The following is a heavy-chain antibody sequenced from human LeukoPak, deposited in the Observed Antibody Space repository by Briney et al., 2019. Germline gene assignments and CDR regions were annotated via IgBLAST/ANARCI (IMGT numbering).Heavy chain of an antibody. V-gene: IGHV3-30*03. J-gene: IGHJ4*02. CDR2: LSYDGSNE. D-gene: IGHD3-10*01. Sequence: GGSLRLSCAASGFPFSSYGMHWVRQAPGKGLEWVAVLSYDGSNEYYADSVKGRFTISRDNSKNTLYLQMDSLRVEDTAVYYCAGSWFYRDYFEYWGQGTLVTVSS. CDR1: GFPFSSYG. CDR3: AGSWFYRDYFEY.